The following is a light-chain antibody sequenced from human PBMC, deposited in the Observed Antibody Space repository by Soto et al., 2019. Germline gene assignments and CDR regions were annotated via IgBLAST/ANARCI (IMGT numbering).Light chain of an antibody. V-gene: IGKV3-15*01. CDR1: QSVRSN. CDR3: QQYKSWPRT. J-gene: IGKJ1*01. CDR2: GAS. Sequence: EIVMTQSPATLSVSPGERATLSCRASQSVRSNLAWYQHKPGQAPRLLIYGASTRATGIPARFSGSGSGTEFTLTISSLQSEDFAVYYCQQYKSWPRTFGQGTKVEIK.